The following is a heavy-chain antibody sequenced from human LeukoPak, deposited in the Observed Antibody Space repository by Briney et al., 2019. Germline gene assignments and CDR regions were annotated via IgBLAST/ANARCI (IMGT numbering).Heavy chain of an antibody. J-gene: IGHJ4*02. Sequence: GGSLRLSCAASGFTFSSYGMHWVRQAPGKGLGWVAVISYDGSNKYYADSVKGRFTISRDNSKNTLYLQMNSLRAEDTAVYYCAKARQQGSGWFDYWGQGTLVTVSS. D-gene: IGHD6-19*01. V-gene: IGHV3-30*18. CDR3: AKARQQGSGWFDY. CDR1: GFTFSSYG. CDR2: ISYDGSNK.